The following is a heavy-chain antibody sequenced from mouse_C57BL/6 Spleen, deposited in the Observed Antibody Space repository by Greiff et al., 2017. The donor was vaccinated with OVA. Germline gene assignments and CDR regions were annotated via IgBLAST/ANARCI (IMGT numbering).Heavy chain of an antibody. Sequence: QVQLQQSGPELVKPGASVKISCKASGYAFSSSWMNWVKQRPGKGLEWIGRIYPGDGDTNYNGKFKGKATLTADKSSSTAYMQLSSLTSEDSAVYFCARLANLVDWYFDVWGTGTTVTVSS. V-gene: IGHV1-82*01. CDR2: IYPGDGDT. CDR1: GYAFSSSW. D-gene: IGHD1-1*01. CDR3: ARLANLVDWYFDV. J-gene: IGHJ1*03.